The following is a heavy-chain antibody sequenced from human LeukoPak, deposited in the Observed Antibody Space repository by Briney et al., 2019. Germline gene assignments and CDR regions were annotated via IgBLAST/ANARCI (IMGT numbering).Heavy chain of an antibody. J-gene: IGHJ2*01. Sequence: VASVKVSCKASGYTFTSYYMHWVRQAPGQGLEWMGIINPSGGSTSYAQKFQGRVTMTRDTSTSTVYMELSSMRSEDTAVYYCARVGGRGCSSTSCPNWYFDLWGRGTLVTASS. CDR1: GYTFTSYY. CDR2: INPSGGST. D-gene: IGHD2-2*01. CDR3: ARVGGRGCSSTSCPNWYFDL. V-gene: IGHV1-46*01.